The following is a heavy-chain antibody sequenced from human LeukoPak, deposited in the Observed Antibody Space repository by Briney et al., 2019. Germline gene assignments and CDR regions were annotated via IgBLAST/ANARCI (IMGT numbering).Heavy chain of an antibody. J-gene: IGHJ1*01. V-gene: IGHV1-46*01. D-gene: IGHD6-19*01. CDR1: GYTFTSYY. CDR3: ARARYSSGWYGSEYFQH. Sequence: ASVTVSCKASGYTFTSYYMHWVRQAPGQGLEWMGIINPSGGSTSYAQKFQGRVTMTRDMSTSTVHMELSSLRSEDTAVYYCARARYSSGWYGSEYFQHWGQGTLVTVSS. CDR2: INPSGGST.